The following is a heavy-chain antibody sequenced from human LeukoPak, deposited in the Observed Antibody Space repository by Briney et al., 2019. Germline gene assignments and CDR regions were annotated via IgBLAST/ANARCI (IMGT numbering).Heavy chain of an antibody. CDR3: ARDRGCSSTSCYTDAFDI. J-gene: IGHJ3*02. CDR1: GGSISSGGYY. V-gene: IGHV4-31*03. CDR2: IYYSGST. D-gene: IGHD2-2*02. Sequence: SQTLSLTCTVSGGSISSGGYYWSWIRQHPGKGLEWIGYIYYSGSTYYNPSLRSRVTISVDTSKNQFCLKLSSVTAADTAVYYCARDRGCSSTSCYTDAFDIWGQGTMVTVSS.